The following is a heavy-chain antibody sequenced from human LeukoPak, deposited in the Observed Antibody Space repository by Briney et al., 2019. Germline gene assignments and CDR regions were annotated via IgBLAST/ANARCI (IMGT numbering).Heavy chain of an antibody. CDR3: AKESGYRYGHNALDI. CDR2: ISRDGGRT. V-gene: IGHV3-43*02. D-gene: IGHD5-18*01. J-gene: IGHJ3*02. Sequence: PGGSLRLSCAASGFTFDDYAMHWVRQAPGKGLEWVSLISRDGGRTYYADSVKGRFTISRDNSKNSLYLQMNSLRTEDTAFYYCAKESGYRYGHNALDIWGQGTVVTVSS. CDR1: GFTFDDYA.